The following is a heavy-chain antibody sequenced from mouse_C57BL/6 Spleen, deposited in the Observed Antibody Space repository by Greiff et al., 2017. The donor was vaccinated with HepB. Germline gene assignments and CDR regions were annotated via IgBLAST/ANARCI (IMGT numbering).Heavy chain of an antibody. D-gene: IGHD3-2*02. J-gene: IGHJ4*01. CDR3: AKEETAQATAMDY. CDR2: IYPGDGDT. V-gene: IGHV1-80*01. Sequence: QVQLKESGAELVKPGASVKISCKASGYAFSSYWMNWVKQRPGKGLEWIGQIYPGDGDTNYNGKFKGKATLTADKSSSTAYMQLSSLTSEDSAVYFCAKEETAQATAMDYWGQGTSVTVSS. CDR1: GYAFSSYW.